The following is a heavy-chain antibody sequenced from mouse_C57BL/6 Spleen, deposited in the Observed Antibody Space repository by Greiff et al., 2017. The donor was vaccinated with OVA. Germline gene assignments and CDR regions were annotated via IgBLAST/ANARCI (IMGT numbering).Heavy chain of an antibody. J-gene: IGHJ2*01. CDR3: ARNTFDY. V-gene: IGHV1-50*01. CDR2: IDPSDSYT. Sequence: VQLQQPGAELVKPGASVKLSCKASGYTFTSYWMQWVKQRPGQGLAWIGEIDPSDSYTNSNQKFKGKSTLTVDTSSSTAYMHLSSLTSEDSAVYYCARNTFDYWGQGTTLTVSS. D-gene: IGHD5-1-1*01. CDR1: GYTFTSYW.